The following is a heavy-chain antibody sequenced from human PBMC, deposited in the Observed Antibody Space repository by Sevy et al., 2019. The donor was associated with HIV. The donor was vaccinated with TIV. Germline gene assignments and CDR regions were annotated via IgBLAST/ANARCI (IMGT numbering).Heavy chain of an antibody. CDR1: GYTFSDFY. V-gene: IGHV1-2*02. Sequence: ASVKVSCKASGYTFSDFYIHWVRQAPGQGLAWMVGINPKDGGTKFPQNFRGRVTVTRDTSISTVYLEVTRLTSDDTSVYYCARDGLRWGQFDYWGPGSLVTVSS. D-gene: IGHD7-27*01. CDR2: INPKDGGT. J-gene: IGHJ4*02. CDR3: ARDGLRWGQFDY.